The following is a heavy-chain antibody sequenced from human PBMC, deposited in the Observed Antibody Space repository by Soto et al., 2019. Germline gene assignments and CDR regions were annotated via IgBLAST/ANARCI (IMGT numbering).Heavy chain of an antibody. Sequence: EVQLVESGGGLVQPGGSLRLSCAASGVTVSSNYMSWVRQAPGKGLEWGSVIYSGGSTYYADSVKGRFTISRDNSKNTLYLQMNSLRAEDTAVYYCARDPVLRYFDWLRDGMAVCGQGTTVTVSS. D-gene: IGHD3-9*01. CDR1: GVTVSSNY. CDR3: ARDPVLRYFDWLRDGMAV. CDR2: IYSGGST. J-gene: IGHJ6*02. V-gene: IGHV3-66*01.